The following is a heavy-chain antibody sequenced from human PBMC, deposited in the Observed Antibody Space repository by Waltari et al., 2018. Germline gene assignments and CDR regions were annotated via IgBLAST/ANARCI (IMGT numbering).Heavy chain of an antibody. D-gene: IGHD6-25*01. J-gene: IGHJ2*01. V-gene: IGHV4-39*07. CDR2: IYGNSAST. CDR3: ARDPGIAAGYGYFDL. CDR1: GGSISDSYY. Sequence: QVQLQESGPGLVKPSETLSLTCAVSGGSISDSYYWNWIRQPPGKGLEWIGNIYGNSASTYYNPSLKSRVTISKDTSKNQFFLKLSSVTAADTAVYYCARDPGIAAGYGYFDLWGPGTPITISS.